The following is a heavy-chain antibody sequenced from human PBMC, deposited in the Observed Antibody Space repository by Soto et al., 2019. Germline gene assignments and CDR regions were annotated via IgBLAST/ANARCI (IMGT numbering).Heavy chain of an antibody. CDR1: GFTFNNYA. Sequence: PGGSLRLSCAASGFTFNNYAMNWVRQAPGKGLEWVSTITGSGGSTYYADSLKGRFTISRDNSRSTLYLQMNSLRVEDTAMYYCAKQDYDNWSPPYWGQGTLVTVSS. D-gene: IGHD1-20*01. CDR2: ITGSGGST. V-gene: IGHV3-23*01. J-gene: IGHJ4*02. CDR3: AKQDYDNWSPPY.